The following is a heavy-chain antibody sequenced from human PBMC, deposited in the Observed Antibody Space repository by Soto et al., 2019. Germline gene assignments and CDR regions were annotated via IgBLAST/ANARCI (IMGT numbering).Heavy chain of an antibody. J-gene: IGHJ6*03. CDR3: AKSLLFVDHGYMDV. D-gene: IGHD2-21*01. CDR2: IIPIQGKA. CDR1: GGSFTSYS. Sequence: QVQLVQSGAELKKPGSSVKVSCEASGGSFTSYSFTWVRQAPGQGLEWMGRIIPIQGKANYALKFQDRVTITADRSTRTVYMEVTSLRPEDTAVYFCAKSLLFVDHGYMDVWGKGTTVTVSS. V-gene: IGHV1-69*02.